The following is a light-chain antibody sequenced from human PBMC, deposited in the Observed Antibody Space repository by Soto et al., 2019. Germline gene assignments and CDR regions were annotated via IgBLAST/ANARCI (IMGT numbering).Light chain of an antibody. CDR1: QSVSSSY. J-gene: IGKJ2*01. CDR3: QQYCNSYT. V-gene: IGKV3-20*01. CDR2: GAS. Sequence: EIVLTQSPGTLSLSPGERATLSCRASQSVSSSYLAWYQQKPGQAPRRLIYGASSRATGIPDRFSGSGSGTDFTLTISRLEPEDLAEYYSQQYCNSYTFGQGTKLVIK.